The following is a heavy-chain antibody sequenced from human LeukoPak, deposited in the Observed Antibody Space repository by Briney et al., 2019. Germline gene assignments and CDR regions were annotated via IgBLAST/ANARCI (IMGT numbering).Heavy chain of an antibody. D-gene: IGHD5-12*01. Sequence: PGGTLRLSCAASGFTFSSYSMNWVRQAPGKGLEWVSYIISSSSTIYYADSVKGRFTISRDNAKNSLYLQMNSLRDEDTAVYYCARLGYSGYGLARPYFDYWGQGTLVTVSS. CDR1: GFTFSSYS. CDR2: IISSSSTI. J-gene: IGHJ4*02. CDR3: ARLGYSGYGLARPYFDY. V-gene: IGHV3-48*02.